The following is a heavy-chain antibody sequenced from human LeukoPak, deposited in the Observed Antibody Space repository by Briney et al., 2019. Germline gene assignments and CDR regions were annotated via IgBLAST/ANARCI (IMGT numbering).Heavy chain of an antibody. CDR3: ASLSSYGSGSYFYIPTSYDY. D-gene: IGHD3-10*01. Sequence: SETLSLTCTVSGGSISSSSYYWGWIRQPPGKGLEWIGSIYYSGSTYYNPSLKGRVTISVDTSKNQFSLKLSSVAAADTAVYYCASLSSYGSGSYFYIPTSYDYWGQGTLVTVSS. J-gene: IGHJ4*02. CDR1: GGSISSSSYY. V-gene: IGHV4-39*01. CDR2: IYYSGST.